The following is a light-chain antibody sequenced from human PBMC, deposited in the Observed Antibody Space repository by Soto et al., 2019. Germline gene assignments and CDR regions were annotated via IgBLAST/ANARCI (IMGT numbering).Light chain of an antibody. J-gene: IGLJ2*01. CDR1: SSNIGSNY. CDR2: NTS. V-gene: IGLV1-47*01. CDR3: AAWDESLSGPV. Sequence: QPVLTQPPSASGTPGQRVTISCSGSSSNIGSNYVYWYQQLPGAAPKLLISNTSTRPSGVPDRFSGSKSGTSASLAISGLRSEDEADYYCAAWDESLSGPVFGGGTKLTVL.